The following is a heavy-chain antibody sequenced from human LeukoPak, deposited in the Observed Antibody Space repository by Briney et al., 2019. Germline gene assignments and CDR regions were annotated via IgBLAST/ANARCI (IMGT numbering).Heavy chain of an antibody. Sequence: GLINPNSGGTNYAEKFQGRVTMTRDTSISTAYMELSRLRSDDTAVYYCARERRRTKLELPYWGQGTLVTVSS. V-gene: IGHV1-2*02. D-gene: IGHD1-7*01. CDR3: ARERRRTKLELPY. J-gene: IGHJ4*02. CDR2: INPNSGGT.